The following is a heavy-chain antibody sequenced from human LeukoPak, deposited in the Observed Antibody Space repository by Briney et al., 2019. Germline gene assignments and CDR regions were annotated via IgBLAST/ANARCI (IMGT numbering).Heavy chain of an antibody. V-gene: IGHV3-30*18. J-gene: IGHJ5*02. CDR3: AKEQLERPEGFDP. Sequence: GGSLRPSCAASGFTFSSYGMHWVRQAPGKGLEWVAVISYDGSNKYYADSVKGRFTISRDNSKNTLYLRMNSLRAEDTAVYYCAKEQLERPEGFDPWGQGTLVTVSS. CDR1: GFTFSSYG. CDR2: ISYDGSNK. D-gene: IGHD1-1*01.